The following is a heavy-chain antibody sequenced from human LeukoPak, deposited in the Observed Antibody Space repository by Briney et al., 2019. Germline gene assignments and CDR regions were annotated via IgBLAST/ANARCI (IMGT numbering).Heavy chain of an antibody. CDR2: INWNGGST. V-gene: IGHV3-20*04. CDR3: ARDRGVDTAMVNWFDP. Sequence: GGSLRLSCAASGFTFDDYGMSWVRQAPGKGLEWVSGINWNGGSTGYADSVKGRFTISRDNAKNSLYLQMNSLRAEDTALYYCARDRGVDTAMVNWFDPWGQGTLVTVSS. CDR1: GFTFDDYG. D-gene: IGHD5-18*01. J-gene: IGHJ5*02.